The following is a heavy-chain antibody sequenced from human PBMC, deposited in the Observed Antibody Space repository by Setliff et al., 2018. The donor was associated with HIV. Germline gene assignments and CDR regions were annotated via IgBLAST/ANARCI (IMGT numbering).Heavy chain of an antibody. CDR1: GGSFSGYH. Sequence: SETLSLTCAVYGGSFSGYHWSWIRQSPGKGLEWIGEIDHSGSTDDNPSLKSRVTISIDTSKKQFSLNLSSVTAADTAVYYCARDAGGSVGNYYFDYWGQGTLVTVSS. CDR2: IDHSGST. J-gene: IGHJ4*02. V-gene: IGHV4-34*01. CDR3: ARDAGGSVGNYYFDY. D-gene: IGHD2-15*01.